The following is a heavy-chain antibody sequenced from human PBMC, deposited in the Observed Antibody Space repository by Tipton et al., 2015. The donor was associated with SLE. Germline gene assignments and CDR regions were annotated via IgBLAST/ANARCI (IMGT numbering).Heavy chain of an antibody. J-gene: IGHJ3*02. CDR3: ARELRFLEWLLYLDAFDI. Sequence: SLRLSCAASGFTFDDYGMSWVRQAPGKGLEWVSAINWNGGSTDYADSVKGRFTISRDNAKNSLYLQMNSLRAEDTALYYCARELRFLEWLLYLDAFDIWGQGTMVTVSS. CDR1: GFTFDDYG. CDR2: INWNGGST. D-gene: IGHD3-3*01. V-gene: IGHV3-20*04.